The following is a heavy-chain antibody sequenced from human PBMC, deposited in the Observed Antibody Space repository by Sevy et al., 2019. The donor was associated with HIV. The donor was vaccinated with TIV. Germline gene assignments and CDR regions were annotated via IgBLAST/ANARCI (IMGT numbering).Heavy chain of an antibody. CDR1: GFSFNSYE. Sequence: GGSLRLSCAASGFSFNSYEMNWVRQAPGKGLEWVSSISQSGDTTYYSDSVKGRFTISRDNANNSLYLQMSSLRAEDTAVYYCARDPVVLGYFDYWGQGTLVTVSS. D-gene: IGHD2-8*02. CDR2: ISQSGDTT. V-gene: IGHV3-48*03. CDR3: ARDPVVLGYFDY. J-gene: IGHJ4*02.